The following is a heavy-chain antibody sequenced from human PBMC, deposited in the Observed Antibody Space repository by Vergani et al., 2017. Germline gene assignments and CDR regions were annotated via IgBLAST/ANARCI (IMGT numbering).Heavy chain of an antibody. CDR3: AKNTYYDFWSGSGGYFDY. CDR1: GFTVSSNY. V-gene: IGHV3-66*01. CDR2: IYSGGST. D-gene: IGHD3-3*01. Sequence: EVQLVESGGGLVQPGGSLRLSCAASGFTVSSNYMSWVRQAPGKGLEWVSVIYSGGSTYYADSVKGRFTISRDNSKNTLYLQMNSLRAEDTAVYYCAKNTYYDFWSGSGGYFDYWGQGTLVTVSS. J-gene: IGHJ4*02.